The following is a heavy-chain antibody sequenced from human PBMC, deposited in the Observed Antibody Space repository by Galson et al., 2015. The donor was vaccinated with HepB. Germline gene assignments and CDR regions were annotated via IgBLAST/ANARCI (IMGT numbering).Heavy chain of an antibody. J-gene: IGHJ4*02. CDR2: TSGSGGST. D-gene: IGHD6-19*01. CDR1: GFTFSSYA. CDR3: AIWVTGIAVAGTVDY. V-gene: IGHV3-23*01. Sequence: SLRLSCAASGFTFSSYAMSWVRQAPGKGLEWVSATSGSGGSTYYADSVKGRFTISRDNSKNTLYLQMNSLRAEDTAVYYCAIWVTGIAVAGTVDYWGQGTLVTVSS.